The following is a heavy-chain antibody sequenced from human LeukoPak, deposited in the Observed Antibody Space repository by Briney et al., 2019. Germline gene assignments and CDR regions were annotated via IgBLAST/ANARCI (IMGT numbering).Heavy chain of an antibody. D-gene: IGHD3-10*01. CDR2: IKNRNRGRTT. CDR3: VTDGGQLPYYFTY. J-gene: IGHJ1*01. V-gene: IGHV3-15*01. CDR1: GFTFPDAW. Sequence: GGSLRLSCAASGFTFPDAWMHWVRQAPGKGLEWVGRIKNRNRGRTTDYTAPVKGRFTISRDDSRDTVYLQMNSLKTDHTAVYYCVTDGGQLPYYFTYWGQGTLVTVSS.